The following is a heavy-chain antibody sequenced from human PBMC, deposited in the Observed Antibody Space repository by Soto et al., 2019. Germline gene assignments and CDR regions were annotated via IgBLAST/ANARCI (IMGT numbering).Heavy chain of an antibody. J-gene: IGHJ6*02. D-gene: IGHD1-1*01. CDR3: APGNGNYYYYGMDV. V-gene: IGHV3-23*01. Sequence: EVQLLESGGGLVQPGGSLRLSCAASGFTFSSYAMSWVRQAPGKGLEWVSAISSSGSSTYYADSVKGRFTISRDNSKNTLYLQMSSLRAEDTAVYYCAPGNGNYYYYGMDVWGQGTTVTVSS. CDR1: GFTFSSYA. CDR2: ISSSGSST.